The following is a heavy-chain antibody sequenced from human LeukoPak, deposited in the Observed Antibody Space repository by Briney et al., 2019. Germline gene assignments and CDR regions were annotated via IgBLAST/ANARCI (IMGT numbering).Heavy chain of an antibody. CDR1: GYTFSDYG. V-gene: IGHV3-30*02. CDR3: TKDLSTSHCTTAMCYYFDY. J-gene: IGHJ4*01. CDR2: IRYDGTGQ. Sequence: GGSLRLSCAASGYTFSDYGMHWVRQAPGKGLEWAASIRYDGTGQYYADSVEGRFTISRDNSRNTLYLQMNSLRGEDTAIYYCTKDLSTSHCTTAMCYYFDYWSLGTLVTVSS. D-gene: IGHD2/OR15-2a*01.